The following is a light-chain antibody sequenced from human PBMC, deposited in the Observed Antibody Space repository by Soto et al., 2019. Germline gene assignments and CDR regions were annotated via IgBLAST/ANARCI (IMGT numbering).Light chain of an antibody. V-gene: IGLV1-40*01. CDR3: QSYDSSLSVLYV. CDR2: GNS. CDR1: SSNIGAGYD. Sequence: QSALTQPPSVSGAPGQRLTISCTGSSSNIGAGYDVHWYQHLPGTAPKLLIYGNSNRPSGVPDRFSGSKSGTAASLAITGLQAEDEADYYCQSYDSSLSVLYVFGTGTKLTVL. J-gene: IGLJ1*01.